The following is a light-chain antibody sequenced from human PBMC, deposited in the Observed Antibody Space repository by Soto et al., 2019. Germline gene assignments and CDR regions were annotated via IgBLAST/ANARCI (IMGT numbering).Light chain of an antibody. J-gene: IGLJ1*01. CDR1: SSDVGGYNY. V-gene: IGLV2-14*03. Sequence: QSALTQAAPVSGSPGQSITISCTGTSSDVGGYNYVSWYQHHPGKAPKLMIYDVSNRPSGVSNRFSGSKSGNTASLTISGLQAEDEADYYCNSYTGSFYVFGTGTKVTVL. CDR2: DVS. CDR3: NSYTGSFYV.